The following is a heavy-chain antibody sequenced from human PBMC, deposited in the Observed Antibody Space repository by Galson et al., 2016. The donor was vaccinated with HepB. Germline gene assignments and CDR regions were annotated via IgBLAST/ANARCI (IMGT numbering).Heavy chain of an antibody. CDR3: TRPEVTGGYYRGLDV. CDR1: GYPFSGYY. D-gene: IGHD2-8*01. V-gene: IGHV1-2*02. CDR2: INPNSGGT. J-gene: IGHJ6*02. Sequence: SVKVSCKASGYPFSGYYMHWVRQAPGQGLEWMGWINPNSGGTSYSQKFQGRVTMTRDTSISTAYMELSRLRSDDTAVYYCTRPEVTGGYYRGLDVWGQGTPVTVSS.